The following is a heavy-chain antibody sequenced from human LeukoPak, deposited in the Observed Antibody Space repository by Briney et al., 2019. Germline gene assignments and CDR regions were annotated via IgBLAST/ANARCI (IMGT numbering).Heavy chain of an antibody. D-gene: IGHD6-13*01. Sequence: SETLSLTCTVSGGSISSYYWSWIRQPPGKGLEWIGYIYYSGSTNYNPSLKSRVTISVDTSKNQFSLKLSSVTAADTAVYYCARLGGRIAAALYYYYMDVWGKGTTVTVSS. CDR1: GGSISSYY. V-gene: IGHV4-59*01. CDR2: IYYSGST. CDR3: ARLGGRIAAALYYYYMDV. J-gene: IGHJ6*03.